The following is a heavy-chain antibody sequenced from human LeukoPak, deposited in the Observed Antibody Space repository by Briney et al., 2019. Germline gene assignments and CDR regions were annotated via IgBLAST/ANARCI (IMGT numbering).Heavy chain of an antibody. V-gene: IGHV4-4*07. J-gene: IGHJ5*02. CDR3: ARMIAGAAGFWPDA. CDR1: GGSISSHY. D-gene: IGHD6-25*01. Sequence: PSETLSLTCTVSGGSISSHYWNWIRQPAGKGLEWIGRLSTSGSPKYNPSLKSRVTISVDKSNNLFSLKVNSVTAADTAVYYCARMIAGAAGFWPDAWGQGTPVTISS. CDR2: LSTSGSP.